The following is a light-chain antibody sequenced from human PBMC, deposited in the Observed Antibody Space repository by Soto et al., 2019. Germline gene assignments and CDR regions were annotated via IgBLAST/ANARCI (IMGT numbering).Light chain of an antibody. V-gene: IGLV4-69*01. Sequence: QPVLTQPPSASASLGASVKLTCPLSSGHNSYAIAWHQQQPEKGPRYLMKLNSDGSHSKGDGIPDRFSGSSSGAERYLTISSLQSEDEADYYCQTWSTDIRVFGGGTKLTV. J-gene: IGLJ3*02. CDR2: LNSDGSH. CDR3: QTWSTDIRV. CDR1: SGHNSYA.